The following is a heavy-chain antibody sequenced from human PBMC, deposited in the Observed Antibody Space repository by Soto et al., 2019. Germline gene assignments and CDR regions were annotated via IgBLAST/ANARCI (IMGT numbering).Heavy chain of an antibody. D-gene: IGHD6-13*01. CDR3: ARFSSSSWYAHYYGMDV. V-gene: IGHV1-69*13. CDR1: GGTFSIYA. CDR2: IIPIFGTA. Sequence: SLKVSCKASGGTFSIYAISWVRQAPGQGLEWMGGIIPIFGTANYAQKFQGRVTITADESTSTAYMELSSLRSEDTAVYYCARFSSSSWYAHYYGMDVWGQGTTVTVSS. J-gene: IGHJ6*02.